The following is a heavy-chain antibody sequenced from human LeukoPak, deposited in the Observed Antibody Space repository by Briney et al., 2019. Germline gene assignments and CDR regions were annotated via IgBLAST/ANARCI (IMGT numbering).Heavy chain of an antibody. CDR3: ARGQRTIDY. J-gene: IGHJ4*02. V-gene: IGHV4-61*02. Sequence: SQTLSLTCTVSGGSISSGSYYWSWIRRPAGKGLEWIGRIYTSGSTNYNPSLKSRVTISVDTSKNQFSLKLSSVTAADTAVYYCARGQRTIDYWGQGTLVTVSS. D-gene: IGHD1-1*01. CDR1: GGSISSGSYY. CDR2: IYTSGST.